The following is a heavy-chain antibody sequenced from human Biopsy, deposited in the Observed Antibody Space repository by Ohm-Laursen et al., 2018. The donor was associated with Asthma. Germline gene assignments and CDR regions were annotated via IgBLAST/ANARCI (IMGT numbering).Heavy chain of an antibody. V-gene: IGHV1-69*01. J-gene: IGHJ6*02. Sequence: SSVKVSCKSSGGMFGNYAISWVRQAPGQGLEWLGGIMTVFGTTNYAQKFQGRVTITADESTSTAYMEVTSLRSEDTAIYYCARCQVGYSSGWSLLLKKIYYSGMDVWGQGTAVTVSS. CDR1: GGMFGNYA. CDR3: ARCQVGYSSGWSLLLKKIYYSGMDV. CDR2: IMTVFGTT. D-gene: IGHD6-19*01.